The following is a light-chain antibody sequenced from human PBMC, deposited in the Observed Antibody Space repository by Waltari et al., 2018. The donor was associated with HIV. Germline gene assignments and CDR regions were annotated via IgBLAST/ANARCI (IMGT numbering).Light chain of an antibody. V-gene: IGKV1-5*03. Sequence: DIQMTQSPSSLSASVGDRVTLTCRASQSISSSLAWYQQKPGKSPKLLVYGASKLESGVPSRFSGSGSGTDYTLTIGSLQADDFATYYCQQYYNYSLRFGQGTKVEIK. J-gene: IGKJ1*01. CDR3: QQYYNYSLR. CDR1: QSISSS. CDR2: GAS.